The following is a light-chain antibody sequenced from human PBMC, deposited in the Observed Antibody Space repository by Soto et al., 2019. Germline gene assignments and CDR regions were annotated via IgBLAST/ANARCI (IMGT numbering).Light chain of an antibody. V-gene: IGKV3-15*01. Sequence: EIVMTQSPATLSVSPGERATFSCRASQSVSSNLAWYQQKPGQAPRLLIYGPSTRATGIPARFSGSGSGTEFTLTISSLQSEDFAVYFCQQYNNWPRTFGQGTKVEIK. CDR1: QSVSSN. CDR3: QQYNNWPRT. J-gene: IGKJ1*01. CDR2: GPS.